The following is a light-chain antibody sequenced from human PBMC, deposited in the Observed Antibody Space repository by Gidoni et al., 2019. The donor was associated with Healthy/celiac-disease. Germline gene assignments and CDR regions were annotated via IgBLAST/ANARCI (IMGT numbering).Light chain of an antibody. CDR3: QQRSNWHPLT. V-gene: IGKV3-11*01. CDR1: QSVSSY. Sequence: EIVLTQSPATLSLSPGERATISCRASQSVSSYLAWYQQKPGQAPRLLIYDASNRATGIPARFSGSGSGTDFTPTISSLEPEDFAVYYCQQRSNWHPLTFXGXTKVEIK. CDR2: DAS. J-gene: IGKJ4*01.